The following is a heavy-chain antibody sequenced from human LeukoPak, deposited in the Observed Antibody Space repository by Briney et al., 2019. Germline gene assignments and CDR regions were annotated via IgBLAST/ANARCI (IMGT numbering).Heavy chain of an antibody. D-gene: IGHD1-1*01. Sequence: PGGSLRLSCAASGFTFSNAWMNWVRQAPGKGLEWVSSISSSSSYIYYADSVKGRFTISRDNAKNSLYLQMNSLRAEDTAVYYCARGGTSLYYFDYWGQGTLVTVSS. CDR2: ISSSSSYI. CDR1: GFTFSNAW. CDR3: ARGGTSLYYFDY. V-gene: IGHV3-21*01. J-gene: IGHJ4*02.